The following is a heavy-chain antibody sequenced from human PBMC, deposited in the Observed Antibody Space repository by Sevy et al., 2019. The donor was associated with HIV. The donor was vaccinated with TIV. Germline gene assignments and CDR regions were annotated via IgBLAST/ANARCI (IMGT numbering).Heavy chain of an antibody. CDR1: GFTFSSYA. CDR3: AKVPGPYGSPGYFQH. V-gene: IGHV3-23*01. D-gene: IGHD6-13*01. J-gene: IGHJ1*01. CDR2: ISGSGGST. Sequence: GGSLRLSCAASGFTFSSYAMSWVRQAPGKGLEWVSAISGSGGSTYYADSVKGRFTISRDNSKNTLYLQMNSLRAEDTAVYYCAKVPGPYGSPGYFQHWGQGTLVTVSS.